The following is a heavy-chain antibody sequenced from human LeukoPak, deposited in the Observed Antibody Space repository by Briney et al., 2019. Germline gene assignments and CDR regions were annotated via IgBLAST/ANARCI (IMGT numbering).Heavy chain of an antibody. V-gene: IGHV3-73*01. CDR3: LVEPTYYVDV. Sequence: TGGSLRLSCAVSGFTFSGSAMHWVRQASGKGLEWVGRIGSRADTYATTYAASVKGRFTISRDDSKNTAYLQMNNLKTKDTAVYYCLVEPTYYVDVWGKGTAVTVSS. J-gene: IGHJ6*03. CDR2: IGSRADTYAT. CDR1: GFTFSGSA.